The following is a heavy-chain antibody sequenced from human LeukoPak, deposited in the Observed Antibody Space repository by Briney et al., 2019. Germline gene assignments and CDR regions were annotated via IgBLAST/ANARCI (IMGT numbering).Heavy chain of an antibody. V-gene: IGHV3-7*01. J-gene: IGHJ1*01. CDR3: ASSEDVVVVAATYFQH. D-gene: IGHD2-15*01. CDR2: IKQDGSEK. Sequence: GGSLRLSCAASGFTFSSYWMSWVRQAPGKGVEWVANIKQDGSEKYYVDSVKGRFTISRDKAKNSLYLQINSLRAEDTAVYYCASSEDVVVVAATYFQHWGQGTLVTVSS. CDR1: GFTFSSYW.